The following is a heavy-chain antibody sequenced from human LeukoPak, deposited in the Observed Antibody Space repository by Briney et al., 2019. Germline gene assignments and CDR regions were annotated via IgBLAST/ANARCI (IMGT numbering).Heavy chain of an antibody. CDR1: GFTFSSYW. J-gene: IGHJ4*02. CDR3: AKWGCSGSDCYPFAY. Sequence: GGSLRLSCAASGFTFSSYWMSWVRQTPGKGLEWVSAISGTTGSTYYADSVKGRFTISRDNSKNTLYLQMNSLRAEDTAVYYCAKWGCSGSDCYPFAYWGQGTLVTVSS. CDR2: ISGTTGST. D-gene: IGHD2-15*01. V-gene: IGHV3-23*01.